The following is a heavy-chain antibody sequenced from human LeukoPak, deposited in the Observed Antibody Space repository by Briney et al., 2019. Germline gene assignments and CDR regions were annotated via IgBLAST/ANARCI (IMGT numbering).Heavy chain of an antibody. V-gene: IGHV4-34*01. CDR2: IYYSGST. J-gene: IGHJ3*02. D-gene: IGHD6-6*01. CDR3: ARHKSVQTAFDI. CDR1: GGSFSGYY. Sequence: PSETLSLTCAVYGGSFSGYYWSWIRQPPGKGLEWIGSIYYSGSTYYNPSLKSRVTISVDTSKNQFSLKLSSVTAADTAVYYCARHKSVQTAFDIWGQGTMVTVSS.